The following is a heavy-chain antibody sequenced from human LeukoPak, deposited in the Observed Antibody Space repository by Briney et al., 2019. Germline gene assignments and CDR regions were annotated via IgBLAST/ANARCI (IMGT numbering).Heavy chain of an antibody. CDR3: ASADRLGPFDY. Sequence: SEALSLTRPVSGSFNSSYPLSWLRPPPGKGPEWIGYIYSSGSTNYNPSLKSRVTISVDTSKNQFSLKLSSVTAADTAVYYCASADRLGPFDYWGQGTLVTVSS. CDR1: GSFNSSYP. CDR2: IYSSGST. D-gene: IGHD3-16*01. J-gene: IGHJ4*02. V-gene: IGHV4-59*12.